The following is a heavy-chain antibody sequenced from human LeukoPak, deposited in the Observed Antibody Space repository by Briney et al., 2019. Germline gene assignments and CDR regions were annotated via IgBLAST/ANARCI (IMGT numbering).Heavy chain of an antibody. Sequence: GGSLRLSCAASGFTFSSYAMSWVRQAPGKGLEWVSAISGSGGSTYYADSVKGRFTISRDNSKNTLYLQMNSLRAEDTAVYYCARVPHYYDDYYYYYGMDVWGQGTTVTVSS. CDR2: ISGSGGST. CDR3: ARVPHYYDDYYYYYGMDV. CDR1: GFTFSSYA. D-gene: IGHD3-22*01. V-gene: IGHV3-23*01. J-gene: IGHJ6*02.